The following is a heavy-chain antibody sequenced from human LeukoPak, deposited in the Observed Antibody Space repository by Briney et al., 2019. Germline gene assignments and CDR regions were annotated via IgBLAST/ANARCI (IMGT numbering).Heavy chain of an antibody. J-gene: IGHJ6*04. V-gene: IGHV3-48*01. CDR3: AELGITMIGGV. CDR1: GFIFRTYS. Sequence: GGSLRLSCAASGFIFRTYSVNWVRQARGKGGEGVSYIDTRTSTIYYAASVKGPFTISKDNAKNSLYLQINSLRTEHTAVYYCAELGITMIGGVWGKGTTVTISS. D-gene: IGHD3-10*02. CDR2: IDTRTSTI.